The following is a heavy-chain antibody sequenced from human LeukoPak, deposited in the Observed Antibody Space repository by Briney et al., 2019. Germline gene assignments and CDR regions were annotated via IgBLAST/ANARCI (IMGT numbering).Heavy chain of an antibody. J-gene: IGHJ4*02. Sequence: GGSLRLSCVASGFTFNNYAMSWVRQAPGRGLEWASSTSGSGISKDYADSVKGRFTISKDKSKNTLYLQMDNLRAEDTGVYFCARLPTFYYDSSGYHYDYWGQGTLVTVSS. CDR1: GFTFNNYA. V-gene: IGHV3-23*05. D-gene: IGHD3-22*01. CDR2: TSGSGISK. CDR3: ARLPTFYYDSSGYHYDY.